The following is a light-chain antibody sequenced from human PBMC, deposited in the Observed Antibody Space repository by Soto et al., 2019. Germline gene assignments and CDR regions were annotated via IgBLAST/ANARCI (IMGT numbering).Light chain of an antibody. J-gene: IGKJ1*01. CDR2: AAS. V-gene: IGKV1-39*01. CDR1: QSINSD. Sequence: DIQMTQSPSSLSASVGDRVTISCRASQSINSDLNWYQQRPGKAPKVLIYAASPLQSGVPSRFSGSGSGTHFTLTISSLQPEDFATYYCQQSYTTPRTFGQGTKVEIK. CDR3: QQSYTTPRT.